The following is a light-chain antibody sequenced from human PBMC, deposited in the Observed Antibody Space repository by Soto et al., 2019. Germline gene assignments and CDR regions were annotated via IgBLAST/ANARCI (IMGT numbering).Light chain of an antibody. CDR2: SNN. J-gene: IGLJ2*01. CDR3: AAWDDSLNGVV. V-gene: IGLV1-44*01. Sequence: QSVLTQPPSASGTPGQRVTIFCSGSSSNIESNTVNWYQQFPGTAPKLLIYSNNQRPSGVPDRFSGSKSGTSASLAISGLQSEDEADYYCAAWDDSLNGVVFGGGTKLTVL. CDR1: SSNIESNT.